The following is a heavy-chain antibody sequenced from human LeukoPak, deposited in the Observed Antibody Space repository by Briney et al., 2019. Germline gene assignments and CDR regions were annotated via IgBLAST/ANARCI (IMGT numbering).Heavy chain of an antibody. D-gene: IGHD2-2*01. CDR2: IDHIGRT. CDR3: ARPSDCSSTTCTGPMDV. Sequence: PSKTLSLTCAVYGGSFRGFYWSWIRQPPGKGLEWIGEIDHIGRTKYNPSLKSRLTISVDTSKNQFSLKLDSLTAADTAVYYCARPSDCSSTTCTGPMDVWGKGTTVTVSS. J-gene: IGHJ6*03. V-gene: IGHV4-34*01. CDR1: GGSFRGFY.